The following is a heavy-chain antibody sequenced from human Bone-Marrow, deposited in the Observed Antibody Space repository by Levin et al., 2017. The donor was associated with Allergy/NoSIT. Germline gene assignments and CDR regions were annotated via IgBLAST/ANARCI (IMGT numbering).Heavy chain of an antibody. V-gene: IGHV3-30*02. Sequence: GGSLRLSCAASGFSFSRYGFNWVRQTPGKGLEWVALISFDGSIKHYGDSVKGRFSVSRDNSKHMVHLQMNSLRAEDTAVYYCAKESDYADNYYGMDVWGQGTTVAVSS. CDR2: ISFDGSIK. D-gene: IGHD4-17*01. CDR3: AKESDYADNYYGMDV. J-gene: IGHJ6*02. CDR1: GFSFSRYG.